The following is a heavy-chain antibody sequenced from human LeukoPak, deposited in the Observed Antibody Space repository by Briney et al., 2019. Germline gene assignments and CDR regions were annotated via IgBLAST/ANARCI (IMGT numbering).Heavy chain of an antibody. Sequence: SETLSLTCTVSGGSITSNTYYWGWIRQPPGKGLEWIGYIYYSGSTNYNPSLKSRVTISVDTSKNQFSLKLSSVTAADTAVYYCARGSRKWELFYWGQGTLVTVSS. CDR2: IYYSGST. D-gene: IGHD1-26*01. J-gene: IGHJ4*02. V-gene: IGHV4-61*05. CDR3: ARGSRKWELFY. CDR1: GGSITSNTYY.